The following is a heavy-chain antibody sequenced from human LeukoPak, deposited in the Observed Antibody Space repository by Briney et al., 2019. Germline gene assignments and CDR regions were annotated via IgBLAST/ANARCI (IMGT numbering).Heavy chain of an antibody. V-gene: IGHV4-59*01. CDR3: ARDFGYCSGGSCYSYYYMDV. D-gene: IGHD2-15*01. Sequence: ASETLSLTCTVSGGSISSYYWSWIRQPPGKGLEWIGYIYYSGSTNYNPSLKSRVTISVDTSKNQFSLKLSSVTAADTAVYYCARDFGYCSGGSCYSYYYMDVWGKGTTVTVS. J-gene: IGHJ6*03. CDR1: GGSISSYY. CDR2: IYYSGST.